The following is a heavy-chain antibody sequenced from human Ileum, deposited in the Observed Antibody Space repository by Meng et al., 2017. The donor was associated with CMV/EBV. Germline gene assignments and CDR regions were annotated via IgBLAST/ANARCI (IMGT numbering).Heavy chain of an antibody. CDR2: VSPGGI. CDR1: GVSISNYY. V-gene: IGHV4-4*07. D-gene: IGHD3-10*01. Sequence: HVQLPESGPGLVKPSETLSLTCSVSGVSISNYYWTWIRQPAGKGLEFIGRVSPGGIEYNPSLMSRVTMSLDTSRNQLSLNLNSVTAADTAVYYCARAAARGVPVDYWGQGILVTVSS. CDR3: ARAAARGVPVDY. J-gene: IGHJ4*02.